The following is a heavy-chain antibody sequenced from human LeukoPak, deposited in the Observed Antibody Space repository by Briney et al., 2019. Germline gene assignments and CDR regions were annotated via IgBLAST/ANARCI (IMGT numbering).Heavy chain of an antibody. D-gene: IGHD3-3*01. CDR3: ASITPHYYYYYYMDV. CDR2: IYYSGST. CDR1: GGSISSSSYY. Sequence: SETLSLTCTVSGGSISSSSYYWGWIRQPPGKGLEWIGSIYYSGSTYYNPSLKSRVTISVDTSKNQFSLKLSSVTAADTAVYYCASITPHYYYYYYMDVWGKGTTVTVSS. J-gene: IGHJ6*03. V-gene: IGHV4-39*07.